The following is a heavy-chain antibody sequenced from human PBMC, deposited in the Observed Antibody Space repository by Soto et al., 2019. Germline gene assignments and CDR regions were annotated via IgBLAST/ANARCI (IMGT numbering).Heavy chain of an antibody. V-gene: IGHV2-5*01. CDR2: VYWNDHK. D-gene: IGHD2-2*01. Sequence: QITLKESGPALVKPTQTLTLTCSFSGFSLSTSGVGVGWIRQPPVKALEWLALVYWNDHKRYSPSLKNRITITKDTAKNQVVLTVTNVDPVDTATYYCAHLDEDCATTTCYEGFDPWGQGTLVTVSS. J-gene: IGHJ5*02. CDR3: AHLDEDCATTTCYEGFDP. CDR1: GFSLSTSGVG.